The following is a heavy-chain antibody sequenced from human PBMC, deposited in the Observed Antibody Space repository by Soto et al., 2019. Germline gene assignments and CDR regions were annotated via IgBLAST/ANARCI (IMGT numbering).Heavy chain of an antibody. V-gene: IGHV1-46*03. CDR1: GYTFTSYY. Sequence: GASVKVSCKASGYTFTSYYMHWVRQAPGQGLEWMGIINPSGGSTSYAKKFQGRVTMTRDTSTSTVYMELSSLRSEDTAVYYCARPYYYDSSGYLYYFDYWGQGTLVTVSS. D-gene: IGHD3-22*01. CDR2: INPSGGST. J-gene: IGHJ4*02. CDR3: ARPYYYDSSGYLYYFDY.